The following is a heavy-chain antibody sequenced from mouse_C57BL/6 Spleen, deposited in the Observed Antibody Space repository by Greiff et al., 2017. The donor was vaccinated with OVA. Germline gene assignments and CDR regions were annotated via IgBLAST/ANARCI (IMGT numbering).Heavy chain of an antibody. CDR2: ISSGGSYT. V-gene: IGHV5-6*01. CDR3: ARHDCGSSADWYFDV. CDR1: GFTFSSYG. J-gene: IGHJ1*03. D-gene: IGHD1-1*01. Sequence: EVQVVESGGDLVKPGGSLKLSCAASGFTFSSYGMSWVRQTPDKRLEWVATISSGGSYTYYPDSVKGRFTISRDNAKNTLYLQMSSLKSEDTAMYYCARHDCGSSADWYFDVWGTGTTVTVSS.